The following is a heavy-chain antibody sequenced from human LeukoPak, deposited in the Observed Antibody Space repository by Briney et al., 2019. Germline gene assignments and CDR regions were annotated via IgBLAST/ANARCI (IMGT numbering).Heavy chain of an antibody. CDR1: GYTFTSYY. D-gene: IGHD3-10*01. J-gene: IGHJ4*02. Sequence: GASVKVSCKASGYTFTSYYMHWVRQAPGQGLEWMGIINPSGGSTSYAQKFQGRVTMTRDTATSTVYMELSSLRSEDTAVYYCARGSYYGPGSSPHVTDYWGQGTLVTVSS. V-gene: IGHV1-46*01. CDR2: INPSGGST. CDR3: ARGSYYGPGSSPHVTDY.